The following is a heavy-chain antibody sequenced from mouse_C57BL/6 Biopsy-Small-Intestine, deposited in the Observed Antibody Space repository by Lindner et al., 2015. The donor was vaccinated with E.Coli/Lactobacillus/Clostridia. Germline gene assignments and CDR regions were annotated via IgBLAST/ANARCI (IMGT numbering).Heavy chain of an antibody. CDR1: GYTFTGYW. D-gene: IGHD2-3*01. V-gene: IGHV1-9*01. Sequence: VQLQESGAELMKPGASVKLSCKATGYTFTGYWVEWVKQRPGHGLEWIGEILPGNGITTYNEKFKGKATFTADTSSNTAYMQLSSLTTEDSAIYYCAKWLLGAMDYWGQGTSVTVSS. CDR2: ILPGNGIT. CDR3: AKWLLGAMDY. J-gene: IGHJ4*01.